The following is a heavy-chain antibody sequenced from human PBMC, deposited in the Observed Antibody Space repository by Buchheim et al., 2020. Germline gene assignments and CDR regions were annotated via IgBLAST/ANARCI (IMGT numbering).Heavy chain of an antibody. J-gene: IGHJ6*02. Sequence: QVQLQESGPGLVKPSETLSLTCTVSGGSVSSGSYYWSWIRQPPGKGLEWIGYIYYSGSTNYNPSLKSRVTISLDTSKNQFSLKLSSVTAADTAVYYCARAVKKYYYYGMDVWGQGTT. D-gene: IGHD4-23*01. CDR3: ARAVKKYYYYGMDV. CDR2: IYYSGST. CDR1: GGSVSSGSYY. V-gene: IGHV4-61*01.